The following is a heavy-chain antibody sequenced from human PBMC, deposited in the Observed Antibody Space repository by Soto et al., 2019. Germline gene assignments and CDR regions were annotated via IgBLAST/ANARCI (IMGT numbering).Heavy chain of an antibody. Sequence: SETLSLTCAXXGCSXXSGGXSWISIRQPPGKGLECIAYMYHSGSTYYNPSLKSRVTISIDRSKNQFSLKLSSVTAADTAVYYCATVPDYWGQGILVTVX. J-gene: IGHJ4*02. CDR1: GCSXXSGGXS. CDR3: ATVPDY. CDR2: MYHSGST. D-gene: IGHD2-2*01. V-gene: IGHV4-30-2*01.